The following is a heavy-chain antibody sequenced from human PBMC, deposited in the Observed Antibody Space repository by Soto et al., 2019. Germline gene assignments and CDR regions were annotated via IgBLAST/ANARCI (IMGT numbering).Heavy chain of an antibody. Sequence: QVQLVQSGAEVKKPGSSVKVSCKASGGTFSSYAISWVRQAPGQGLEWMGGIIPIFGTANYAQKFQGRVTITADESTSTAYMELSSLRSEDTAVYYCARAISEFAGVATVNFDYWGQGTLVTVSS. V-gene: IGHV1-69*01. D-gene: IGHD4-4*01. J-gene: IGHJ4*02. CDR1: GGTFSSYA. CDR3: ARAISEFAGVATVNFDY. CDR2: IIPIFGTA.